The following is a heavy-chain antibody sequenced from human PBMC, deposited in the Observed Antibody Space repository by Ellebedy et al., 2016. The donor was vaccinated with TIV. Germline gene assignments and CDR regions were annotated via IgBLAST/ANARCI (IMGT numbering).Heavy chain of an antibody. Sequence: GESLKISCAASGFTFSSYAMHWVRQAPGKGLEWVSYISSSISTIYYADSVKGRFTISSENAEKSLYLQMNILRAEDTAVYYCTGDMRCSGGTCYHGYWYFDLWGRGTLVTVSS. D-gene: IGHD2-15*01. V-gene: IGHV3-48*01. J-gene: IGHJ2*01. CDR1: GFTFSSYA. CDR3: TGDMRCSGGTCYHGYWYFDL. CDR2: ISSSISTI.